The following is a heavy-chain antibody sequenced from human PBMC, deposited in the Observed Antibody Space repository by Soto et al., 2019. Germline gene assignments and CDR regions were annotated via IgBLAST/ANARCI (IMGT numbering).Heavy chain of an antibody. Sequence: QVQLVESGGGVVQPGRSLRLSCAASGFTFSSYGMHWVRQAPGKGLEWVAVISYDGSNKYYADSVKGRFTISRDNSKNTLYLQMNSLRAEDTAVYYCAKDRESTVNSLYNWFDPWGQGTLVTVSS. CDR3: AKDRESTVNSLYNWFDP. D-gene: IGHD4-4*01. CDR2: ISYDGSNK. J-gene: IGHJ5*02. V-gene: IGHV3-30*18. CDR1: GFTFSSYG.